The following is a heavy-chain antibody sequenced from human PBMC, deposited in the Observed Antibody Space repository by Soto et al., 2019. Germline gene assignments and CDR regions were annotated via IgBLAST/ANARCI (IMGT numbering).Heavy chain of an antibody. CDR1: VFSISSFGYY. CDR2: IYYSGST. D-gene: IGHD2-15*01. CDR3: ASVGNCSGGSCVDVFDI. Sequence: SDTLSLTCTFSVFSISSFGYYLSFIRQHPGKGLEWIVYIYYSGSTYYNPSLKSRVTISLDTSKNQFSLNLSSVTSADTAVYYCASVGNCSGGSCVDVFDIWGQGTLVTVSS. J-gene: IGHJ3*02. V-gene: IGHV4-31*03.